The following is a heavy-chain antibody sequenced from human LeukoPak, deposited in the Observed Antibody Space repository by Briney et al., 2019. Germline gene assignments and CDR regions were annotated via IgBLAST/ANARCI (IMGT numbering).Heavy chain of an antibody. CDR1: GFTFSSYS. Sequence: GGSLRLSCAASGFTFSSYSMNWVRQAPGKGLEWVSYISSSSSTIYYADSVKGRFTISRDNAKNSLYLQMNSLRAEDTALYYCAKGSSDLNNSPFDFWGQGTLVTVSS. V-gene: IGHV3-48*04. CDR3: AKGSSDLNNSPFDF. J-gene: IGHJ4*02. D-gene: IGHD6-19*01. CDR2: ISSSSSTI.